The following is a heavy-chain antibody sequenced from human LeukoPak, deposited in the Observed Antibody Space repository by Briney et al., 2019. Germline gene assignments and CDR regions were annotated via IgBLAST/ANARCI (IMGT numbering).Heavy chain of an antibody. V-gene: IGHV3-33*06. J-gene: IGHJ4*02. Sequence: GSLRLSCAASGFTFSSYGMHWVRPAPGKGLEWVAVIWYDGSNKYYADSVKGRFTISRDNSKNTLYLQMNSLRAEDTAVYYCAKDSGYDSTPFFIDYWGQGTLVTVSS. CDR2: IWYDGSNK. CDR3: AKDSGYDSTPFFIDY. D-gene: IGHD3-22*01. CDR1: GFTFSSYG.